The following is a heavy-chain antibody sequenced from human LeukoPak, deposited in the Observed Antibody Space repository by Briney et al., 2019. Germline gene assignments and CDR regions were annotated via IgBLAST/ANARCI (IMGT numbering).Heavy chain of an antibody. V-gene: IGHV3-13*05. CDR3: VRGPDY. CDR1: GFTFSSCD. Sequence: PGGSLRLSCAGSGFTFSSCDMHWVRQCTGKGLAWVSTIAAAGDPYYPASVKGRFTISRERAKKSLYLQMNNLRAGGTAVYYCVRGPDYWGQGTLVTVSS. CDR2: IAAAGDP. J-gene: IGHJ4*02.